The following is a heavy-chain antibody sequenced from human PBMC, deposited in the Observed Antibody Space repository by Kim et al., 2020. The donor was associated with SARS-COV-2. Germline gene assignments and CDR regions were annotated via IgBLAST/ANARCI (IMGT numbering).Heavy chain of an antibody. D-gene: IGHD1-26*01. V-gene: IGHV3-23*01. J-gene: IGHJ4*02. Sequence: YADSVKGRFTISRDNSKNTLYLQMNSLRAEDTAVYYCAKDEGRYYFDYWGQGTLVTVSS. CDR3: AKDEGRYYFDY.